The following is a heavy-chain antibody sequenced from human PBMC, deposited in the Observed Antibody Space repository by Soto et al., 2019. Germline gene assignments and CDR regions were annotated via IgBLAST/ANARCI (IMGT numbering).Heavy chain of an antibody. CDR3: ARAFDWYRDAFEL. Sequence: QVHLVQSGAEVKKPGSSVKVSCKVSGGTFSSYPFSWVRQAPGQGLEYMGRIVPILALTKYAQTFEGRVTFTADKSRTTFYMELSNLTSEDTAMYYCARAFDWYRDAFELWGQGTMVTVSS. CDR1: GGTFSSYP. J-gene: IGHJ3*01. D-gene: IGHD3-9*01. CDR2: IVPILALT. V-gene: IGHV1-69*02.